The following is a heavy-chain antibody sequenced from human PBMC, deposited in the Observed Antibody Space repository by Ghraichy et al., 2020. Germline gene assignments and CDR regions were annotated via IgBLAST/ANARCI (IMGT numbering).Heavy chain of an antibody. D-gene: IGHD6-25*01. CDR3: VPTYAGGYYYFDY. CDR1: GYTFTGYY. J-gene: IGHJ4*02. Sequence: ASVKVSCKASGYTFTGYYMHWVRQAPAQGLEWMGWINPNSGSTTYAQNFQGRVTLTRDTSISTAYMELSRLRSDDTAVYYCVPTYAGGYYYFDYWGQGTLVTVSS. V-gene: IGHV1-2*02. CDR2: INPNSGST.